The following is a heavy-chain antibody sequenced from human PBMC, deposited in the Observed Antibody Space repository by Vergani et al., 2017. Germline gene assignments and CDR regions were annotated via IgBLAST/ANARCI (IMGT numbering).Heavy chain of an antibody. CDR3: AKDRPRDWETPLFLFDY. V-gene: IGHV3-23*04. CDR2: ISASGGST. Sequence: EVQMVESGGGLVKPGGSLRLSCVASGFTFTSYGISWVRQAPGKGLEWVSGISASGGSTYYTDSVKGRFIISRDISKNTLYLQMSSLRADDTAVYYCAKDRPRDWETPLFLFDYWGQGTLVAVSS. CDR1: GFTFTSYG. J-gene: IGHJ4*02. D-gene: IGHD1-26*01.